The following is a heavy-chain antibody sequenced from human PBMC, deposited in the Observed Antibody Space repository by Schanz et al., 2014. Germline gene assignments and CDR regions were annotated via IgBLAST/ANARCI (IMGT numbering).Heavy chain of an antibody. CDR1: GFTFSSYW. CDR2: ISSGGNP. Sequence: QVQLVESGGGVVQPGRSLRLSCAASGFTFSSYWMHWVRQVPGKGLEWVSSISSGGNPYYANSVKGRFGISRDNSENTLYLQMSSLRVEDTAVYYCAKDPRGDKNDRAYYFDYWGQGTLVSVSS. D-gene: IGHD3-10*01. CDR3: AKDPRGDKNDRAYYFDY. J-gene: IGHJ4*02. V-gene: IGHV3-NL1*01.